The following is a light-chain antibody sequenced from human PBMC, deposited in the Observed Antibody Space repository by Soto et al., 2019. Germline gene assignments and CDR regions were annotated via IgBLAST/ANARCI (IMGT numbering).Light chain of an antibody. CDR2: EVS. CDR3: NSYAGSNVYV. V-gene: IGLV2-8*01. J-gene: IGLJ1*01. CDR1: SSDVGGYNY. Sequence: QSVLTQPPSASGSPGQSVTISCTGTSSDVGGYNYVSWYQQHPGKAHKLMIYEVSKRPSGVPDRFSGSKSGNTASLTVSGLQAEDEADYYCNSYAGSNVYVFGTGTKLTVL.